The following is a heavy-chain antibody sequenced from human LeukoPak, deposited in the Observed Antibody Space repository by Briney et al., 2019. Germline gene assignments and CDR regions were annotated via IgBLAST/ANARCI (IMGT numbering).Heavy chain of an antibody. CDR1: GFTFSSYG. Sequence: GGSLLLSCAASGFTFSSYGMHWVRQAPGKGLEGVAVISYDGSNKYYADSVKGRFTISRDNSKNTLYLQMNSLRAEDTAVYYCAKDSGSYYFDYWGQGTLVTVSS. CDR2: ISYDGSNK. V-gene: IGHV3-30*18. D-gene: IGHD1-26*01. CDR3: AKDSGSYYFDY. J-gene: IGHJ4*02.